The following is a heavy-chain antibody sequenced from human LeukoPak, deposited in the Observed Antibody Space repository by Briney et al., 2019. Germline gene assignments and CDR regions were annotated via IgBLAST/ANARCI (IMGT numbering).Heavy chain of an antibody. Sequence: ASVKVSCKASGGTFSSYAISWVRQAPGQGLEWMGGIIPIFGTANYAQKFQGRVTITTDESTSTAYMELSSLRSEDTAVYYCARDVTGSVVDAFDIWGQGTMVTVSS. J-gene: IGHJ3*02. V-gene: IGHV1-69*05. D-gene: IGHD3-10*01. CDR1: GGTFSSYA. CDR2: IIPIFGTA. CDR3: ARDVTGSVVDAFDI.